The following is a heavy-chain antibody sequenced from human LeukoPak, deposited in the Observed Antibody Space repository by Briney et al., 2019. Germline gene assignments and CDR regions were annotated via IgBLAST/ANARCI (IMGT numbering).Heavy chain of an antibody. Sequence: PGGSLRLSCAASGFTFSSYAMHWIRQAPGKGLEWVAVISYDGSNKYYADSVKGRFTISRDNSKNTLYLQMNSLRAEDTAVYYCAREYYDFWSGYYTSYYYGMDVWGQGTTVTVSS. V-gene: IGHV3-30-3*01. D-gene: IGHD3-3*01. J-gene: IGHJ6*02. CDR3: AREYYDFWSGYYTSYYYGMDV. CDR1: GFTFSSYA. CDR2: ISYDGSNK.